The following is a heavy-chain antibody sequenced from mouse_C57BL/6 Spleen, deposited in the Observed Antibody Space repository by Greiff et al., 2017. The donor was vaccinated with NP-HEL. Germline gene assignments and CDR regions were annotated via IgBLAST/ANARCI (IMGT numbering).Heavy chain of an antibody. J-gene: IGHJ4*01. CDR1: GYAFSSSW. Sequence: VKLQESGPELVQPGASVKISCKASGYAFSSSWMNWVKQRPGKGLEWIGRIYPGDVDTNYNGKFKGKATLTADKSSSTAYMQLSSLTSEDSAVYFCARRDYDYEDYAMDYWGQGTSVTVAS. V-gene: IGHV1-82*01. CDR3: ARRDYDYEDYAMDY. CDR2: IYPGDVDT. D-gene: IGHD2-4*01.